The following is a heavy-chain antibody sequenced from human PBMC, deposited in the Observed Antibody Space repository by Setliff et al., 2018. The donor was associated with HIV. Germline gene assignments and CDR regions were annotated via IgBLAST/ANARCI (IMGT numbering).Heavy chain of an antibody. J-gene: IGHJ4*02. CDR3: AKTPLY. Sequence: GGSLRLSCAASELTSSNYAMTGVRQAPGKGLEWVSAISGSGANTYYADSVKGRFTISRDNSKNTLYLQMNSLRAEDTAVYYCAKTPLYWGQGTLVTVSS. V-gene: IGHV3-23*01. CDR1: ELTSSNYA. CDR2: ISGSGANT.